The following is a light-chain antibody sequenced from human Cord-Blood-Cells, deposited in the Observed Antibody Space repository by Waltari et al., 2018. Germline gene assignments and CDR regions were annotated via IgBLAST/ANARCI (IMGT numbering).Light chain of an antibody. CDR2: DPS. V-gene: IGLV2-14*01. CDR1: SSDVGGYNY. Sequence: QSALTQPASVSGSPGQSITISCTGTSSDVGGYNYVSWYQQHPGKAPKLMIYDPSKRHSGVSNRFSGSKSGNTASLTISGLQAEDEADYYCSSYTSSSTWVFGGGTKLTVL. CDR3: SSYTSSSTWV. J-gene: IGLJ3*02.